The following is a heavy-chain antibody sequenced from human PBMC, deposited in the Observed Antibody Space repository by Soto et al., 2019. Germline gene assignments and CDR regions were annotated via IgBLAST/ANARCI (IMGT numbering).Heavy chain of an antibody. CDR3: ARGWYCTNGVCDIPHYYYYYMDV. Sequence: GASVKVSCKASGYTSTNYGMHWVRQAPGQRLEWMGWINAGSGNTKYSQKFQGRVTMTRNTSISTAYMELSSLRSEDTAVYYCARGWYCTNGVCDIPHYYYYYMDVWGKGTTVTVSS. V-gene: IGHV1-3*01. CDR1: GYTSTNYG. J-gene: IGHJ6*03. D-gene: IGHD2-8*01. CDR2: INAGSGNT.